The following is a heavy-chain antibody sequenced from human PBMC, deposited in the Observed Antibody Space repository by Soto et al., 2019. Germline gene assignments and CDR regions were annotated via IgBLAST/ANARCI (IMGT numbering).Heavy chain of an antibody. D-gene: IGHD4-17*01. J-gene: IGHJ4*02. CDR3: AREPYGDYGRGYFDY. CDR2: IIPILGIA. V-gene: IGHV1-69*08. CDR1: GGTFSSYT. Sequence: QVQLVQSGAEVKKHGSSVKVSCKASGGTFSSYTISWVRQAPGQGLEWMGRIIPILGIANYAQKFQGRVTITADKSTSTAYMELSSLRSEDTAVYYCAREPYGDYGRGYFDYWGQGTLVTVSS.